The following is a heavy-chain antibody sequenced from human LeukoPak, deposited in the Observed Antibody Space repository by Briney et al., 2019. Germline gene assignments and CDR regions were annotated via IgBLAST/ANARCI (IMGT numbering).Heavy chain of an antibody. CDR3: ASLVGANHDAFDI. J-gene: IGHJ3*02. V-gene: IGHV3-30*03. D-gene: IGHD1-26*01. Sequence: PGGSLRLSCAASGFTFSSYGMHWVRQAPGKGLEWVAVISYDGSNKYYADSVKGRFTISRDNSKNTLYLQMNSLRAEDTAVYYCASLVGANHDAFDIWGQGTMVTVSS. CDR2: ISYDGSNK. CDR1: GFTFSSYG.